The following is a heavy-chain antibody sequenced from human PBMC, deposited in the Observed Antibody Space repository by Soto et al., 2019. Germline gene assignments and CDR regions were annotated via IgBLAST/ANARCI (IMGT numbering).Heavy chain of an antibody. Sequence: GGSLRLSCAASGFTFSSYAMSWVRQALGKGLEWVSAISGSGGSTYYADSVKGRFTISRDNSKNTLYLQMNSLRAEDTAVYYCAKIFMPYYYDSSGYPYGMDVWGQGTTVTVSS. J-gene: IGHJ6*02. CDR3: AKIFMPYYYDSSGYPYGMDV. D-gene: IGHD3-22*01. CDR1: GFTFSSYA. V-gene: IGHV3-23*01. CDR2: ISGSGGST.